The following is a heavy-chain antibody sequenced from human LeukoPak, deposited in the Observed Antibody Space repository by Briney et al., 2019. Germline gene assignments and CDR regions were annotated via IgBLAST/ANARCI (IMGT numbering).Heavy chain of an antibody. CDR1: GGSISSYY. CDR2: IYTSGST. Sequence: SETLSLTCTVSGGSISSYYWSWIRQPAGKGLEWIGRIYTSGSTNYNPSLKSRVTMSVDTSKNQFSLKLSSVTAADTSVYYSARTQYCGGDCYPNWGQGTLVTVSS. CDR3: ARTQYCGGDCYPN. D-gene: IGHD2-21*02. J-gene: IGHJ4*02. V-gene: IGHV4-4*07.